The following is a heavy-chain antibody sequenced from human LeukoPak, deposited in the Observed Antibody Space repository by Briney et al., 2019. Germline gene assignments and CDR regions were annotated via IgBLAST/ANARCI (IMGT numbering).Heavy chain of an antibody. D-gene: IGHD2-8*01. Sequence: GASVKVSCKASGYTFTSYDINWVRQATGQGLEWMGWMNPNSANTGYAQKFQGRVTMTRNTSISTAYMELSSLRSKDTAVYYCALDCTNGVCYNYWGQGTLVTVSS. V-gene: IGHV1-8*01. CDR2: MNPNSANT. J-gene: IGHJ4*02. CDR1: GYTFTSYD. CDR3: ALDCTNGVCYNY.